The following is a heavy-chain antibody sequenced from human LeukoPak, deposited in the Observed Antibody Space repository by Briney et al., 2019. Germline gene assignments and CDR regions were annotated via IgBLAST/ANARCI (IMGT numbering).Heavy chain of an antibody. CDR2: ISYDGSNK. Sequence: GGSLRLSCEASGFTFSSYGMHWVRQAPGKGLEWVTTISYDGSNKFYADSVKGRFTISRDNSKNTLYLQMNSLRVEDTAVYYCARDSSMLRGPLVIYYFDFWGQGTLVTVSS. V-gene: IGHV3-30*04. CDR1: GFTFSSYG. CDR3: ARDSSMLRGPLVIYYFDF. D-gene: IGHD3-10*01. J-gene: IGHJ4*02.